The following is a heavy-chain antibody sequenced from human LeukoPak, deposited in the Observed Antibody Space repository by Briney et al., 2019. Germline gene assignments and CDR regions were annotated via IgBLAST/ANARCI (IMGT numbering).Heavy chain of an antibody. CDR1: GYTLTELS. Sequence: GASVKVSCKVSGYTLTELSMHWVRQAPGKGLEWMGGFDPEDGETIYAQKFQGRITMTEDTSTDTAYMEPSSLRSEDTAVYYCATDRFVSSSWYWFYFDYWGQGTLVTVSS. D-gene: IGHD6-13*01. CDR3: ATDRFVSSSWYWFYFDY. V-gene: IGHV1-24*01. CDR2: FDPEDGET. J-gene: IGHJ4*02.